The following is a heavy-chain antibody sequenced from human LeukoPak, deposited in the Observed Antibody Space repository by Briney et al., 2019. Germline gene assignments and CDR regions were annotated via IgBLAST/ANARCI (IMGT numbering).Heavy chain of an antibody. J-gene: IGHJ4*02. V-gene: IGHV3-21*01. D-gene: IGHD1-26*01. Sequence: GGSLRLSCAASGFTFSSYSMNWVRQAPGKGLEWVSSISSSSSYIYYADSMKGRFTISGDNAKNSLYLQMNSLRAEDTAVYYCARAKVGAHFGEDYWGQGTLVTVSS. CDR2: ISSSSSYI. CDR1: GFTFSSYS. CDR3: ARAKVGAHFGEDY.